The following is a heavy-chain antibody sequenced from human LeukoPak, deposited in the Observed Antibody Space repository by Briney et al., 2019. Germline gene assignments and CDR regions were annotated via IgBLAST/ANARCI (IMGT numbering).Heavy chain of an antibody. V-gene: IGHV7-4-1*02. CDR3: ARSGNLDAFDI. Sequence: ASVTVSCTASGYTFTSYAMNWVRQAPGQGLEWMGWINTNTGNPTYAQGFTGRFVFSLDTSVSTAYLQISSLKAEDTAVYYCARSGNLDAFDIWGQGTMVTVSS. D-gene: IGHD1-14*01. CDR1: GYTFTSYA. J-gene: IGHJ3*02. CDR2: INTNTGNP.